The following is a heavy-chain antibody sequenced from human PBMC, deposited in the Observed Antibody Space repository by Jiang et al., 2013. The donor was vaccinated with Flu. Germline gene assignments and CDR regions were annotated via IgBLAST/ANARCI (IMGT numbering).Heavy chain of an antibody. D-gene: IGHD3-3*01. CDR3: ARDQPSITIFGVVMDYYYYGMDV. CDR1: GYTFTSYG. Sequence: GAEVKKPGASVKVSCKASGYTFTSYGISWVRQAPGQGLEWMGWISAYNGNTNYAQKLQGRVTMTTDTSTSTAYMELRSLRSDDTAVYYCARDQPSITIFGVVMDYYYYGMDVVGPRDHGHR. CDR2: ISAYNGNT. V-gene: IGHV1-18*01. J-gene: IGHJ6*02.